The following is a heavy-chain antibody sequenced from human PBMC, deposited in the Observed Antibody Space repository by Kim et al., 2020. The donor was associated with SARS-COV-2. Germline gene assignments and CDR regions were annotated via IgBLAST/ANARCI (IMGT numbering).Heavy chain of an antibody. J-gene: IGHJ2*01. V-gene: IGHV7-4-1*02. CDR2: INTNTGNP. CDR1: GYTFTSYA. Sequence: ASVKVSCKASGYTFTSYAMNWVRQAPGQGLEWMGWINTNTGNPTYAQGFTGRFFFSFDTSVSTAYLQISSLKAEDTAVYYCARVLPFTGDSSGWSDNWYFDLWGRGTLVPVSS. D-gene: IGHD6-19*01. CDR3: ARVLPFTGDSSGWSDNWYFDL.